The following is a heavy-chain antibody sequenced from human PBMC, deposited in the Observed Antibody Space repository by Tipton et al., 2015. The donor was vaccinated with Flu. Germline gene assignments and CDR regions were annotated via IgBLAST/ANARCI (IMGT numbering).Heavy chain of an antibody. CDR2: ISWNSGSI. CDR1: GFTFDDYA. V-gene: IGHV3-9*01. CDR3: AKQQLPREDAFDI. D-gene: IGHD6-13*01. J-gene: IGHJ3*02. Sequence: SLRLSCAASGFTFDDYAMHWVRQAPGKGLEWVSGISWNSGSIGYADSAKGRFTISRDNAKNSLYLQMNSLRAEDTALYYCAKQQLPREDAFDIWGQGTMVTVSS.